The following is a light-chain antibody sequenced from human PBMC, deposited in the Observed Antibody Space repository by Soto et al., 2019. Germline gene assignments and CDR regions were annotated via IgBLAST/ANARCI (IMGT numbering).Light chain of an antibody. CDR1: CSDVGGYNY. CDR2: AIT. CDR3: CSYAGLTPHV. V-gene: IGLV2-8*01. J-gene: IGLJ6*01. Sequence: QSVLTPPASVSGSPGQSITLPCTGTCSDVGGYNYVSWYQQRQGKAPARIIYAITERPSGVADRFSGPKXVNTASLTGSGQQTEDEADYYCCSYAGLTPHVFGSGTKATVL.